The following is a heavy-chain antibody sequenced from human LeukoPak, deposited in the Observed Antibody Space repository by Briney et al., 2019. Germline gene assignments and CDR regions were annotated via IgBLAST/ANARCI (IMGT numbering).Heavy chain of an antibody. CDR3: ARVNSAAGTDYFDY. Sequence: SETLSLTCTVYGGSISSYYWSWIRQPPGKGLEWIGYIYYSGSTNYNPSLKSRVTISVDTSKNQFSLKLSSVTAADTAVYYCARVNSAAGTDYFDYWGQGTLVTVSS. J-gene: IGHJ4*02. CDR1: GGSISSYY. CDR2: IYYSGST. V-gene: IGHV4-59*01. D-gene: IGHD6-13*01.